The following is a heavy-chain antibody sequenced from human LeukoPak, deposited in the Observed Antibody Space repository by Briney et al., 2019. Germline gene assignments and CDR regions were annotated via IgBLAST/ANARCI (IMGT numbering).Heavy chain of an antibody. J-gene: IGHJ6*03. CDR3: ARAVLWFGELLSGYYYMDV. V-gene: IGHV4-34*01. CDR2: INHSGST. Sequence: SETLSLTCSVSGGSIHSYYWTWIRQPPGKGLEWIGEINHSGSTNYNPSLKSRVTISVDTSKNQFSLKLSSVTAADTAVYYCARAVLWFGELLSGYYYMDVWGKGTTVTVSS. D-gene: IGHD3-10*01. CDR1: GGSIHSYY.